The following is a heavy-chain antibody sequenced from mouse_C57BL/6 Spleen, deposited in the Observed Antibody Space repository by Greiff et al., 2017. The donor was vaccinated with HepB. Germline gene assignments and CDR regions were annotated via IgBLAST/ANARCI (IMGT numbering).Heavy chain of an antibody. D-gene: IGHD1-1*01. CDR2: IDPETGGT. CDR1: GYTFTDYE. Sequence: VQLQQPGAELVRPGASVTLSCKASGYTFTDYEMHWVKQTPVHGLEWIGAIDPETGGTAYNQKFKGKAILTADKSSSTAYMELRSLTSEDSAVYYCTRDGGSYAMDYWGQGTSVTVSS. CDR3: TRDGGSYAMDY. J-gene: IGHJ4*01. V-gene: IGHV1-15*01.